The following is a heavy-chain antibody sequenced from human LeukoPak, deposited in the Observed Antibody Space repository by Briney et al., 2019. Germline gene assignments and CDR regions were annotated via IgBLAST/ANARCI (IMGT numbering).Heavy chain of an antibody. D-gene: IGHD3-22*01. CDR3: ARVANYYDSSGYRD. CDR1: GFTFSSYA. V-gene: IGHV3-23*01. Sequence: GGSLRLSCAASGFTFSSYAMSWVRQAPGKGLEWVSLISGSGGSTYYADSVKGRFTISRDNAKNSLYLQMNSLRAEDTAVYYCARVANYYDSSGYRDWGQGTLVTVSS. CDR2: ISGSGGST. J-gene: IGHJ4*02.